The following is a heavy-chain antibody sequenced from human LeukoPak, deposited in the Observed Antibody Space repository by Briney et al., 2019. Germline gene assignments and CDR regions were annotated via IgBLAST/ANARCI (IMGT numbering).Heavy chain of an antibody. V-gene: IGHV3-49*04. CDR2: IRSKAYGGTT. D-gene: IGHD1-26*01. CDR1: GFTFGDYA. CDR3: TTDGVGVEGATYDN. Sequence: GGSLRLSCTASGFTFGDYAMTWVRQAPGKGLEWVGFIRSKAYGGTTEYAASVKGRFTISRDDSKSIAYLQMNSLKTEDTAVYYCTTDGVGVEGATYDNWGQGTLVSVSS. J-gene: IGHJ4*02.